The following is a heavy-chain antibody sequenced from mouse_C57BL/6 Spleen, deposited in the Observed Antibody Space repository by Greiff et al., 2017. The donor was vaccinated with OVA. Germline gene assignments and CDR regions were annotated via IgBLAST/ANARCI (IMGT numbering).Heavy chain of an antibody. CDR2: INPSTGGT. CDR3: ATPYYDYDWFAY. D-gene: IGHD2-4*01. J-gene: IGHJ3*01. Sequence: VQLQQSGPELVKPGASVKISCKASGYSFTGYYMNWVKQSPEKSLEWIGEINPSTGGTTYNQKFKAKATLTVDKSSSTAYMQLKSLTSEDSAVYYCATPYYDYDWFAYWGQGTLVTVSA. V-gene: IGHV1-42*01. CDR1: GYSFTGYY.